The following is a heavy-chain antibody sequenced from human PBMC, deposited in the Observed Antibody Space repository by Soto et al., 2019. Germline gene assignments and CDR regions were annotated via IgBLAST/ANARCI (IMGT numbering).Heavy chain of an antibody. CDR2: IKRDGSEK. CDR3: ATGLYFFDY. Sequence: EVQLVESGGDFVQPGGSLRLSCAASGFTFNDYWMSWVRQAPGKGLEWVANIKRDGSEKYYVDSVKGRFTVSRDNAKNSLFLQMNSLSAEDTAVYYCATGLYFFDYWGQGTLVTVSS. J-gene: IGHJ4*02. V-gene: IGHV3-7*01. CDR1: GFTFNDYW.